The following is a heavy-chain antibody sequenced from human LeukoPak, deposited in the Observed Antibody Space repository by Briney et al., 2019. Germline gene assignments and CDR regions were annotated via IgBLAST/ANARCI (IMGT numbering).Heavy chain of an antibody. J-gene: IGHJ6*03. CDR1: GYTFTGYY. CDR2: INPNSGGT. D-gene: IGHD2-2*01. V-gene: IGHV1-2*02. Sequence: GASVKVSCKASGYTFTGYYMHWVRQAPGQGLEWMGWINPNSGGTNYAQKFQGRVAMTRDTSISTAYMELSRLRSDDTAAYYCAGSAIHYYYYMDVWGKGTTVTVSS. CDR3: AGSAIHYYYYMDV.